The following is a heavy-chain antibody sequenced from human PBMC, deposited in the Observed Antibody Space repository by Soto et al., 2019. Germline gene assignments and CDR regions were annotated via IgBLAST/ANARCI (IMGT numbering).Heavy chain of an antibody. V-gene: IGHV3-21*01. Sequence: EVQLVESGGGLVKPGGFLRLSCAASGFTFSSYSMTWVRQAPGKWLEWVSSIISSSSYIYYADSVKGRFTISRDNATNSLELQMNRLRAEDTAVYYCARELYGYSYGPFDYWGKGTLVTVSS. D-gene: IGHD5-18*01. CDR2: IISSSSYI. CDR3: ARELYGYSYGPFDY. J-gene: IGHJ4*02. CDR1: GFTFSSYS.